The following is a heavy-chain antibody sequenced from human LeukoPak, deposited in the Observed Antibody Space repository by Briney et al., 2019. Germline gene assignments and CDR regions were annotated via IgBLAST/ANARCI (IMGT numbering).Heavy chain of an antibody. V-gene: IGHV4-4*09. CDR3: ARNTPYYYDSSFGYYYYMDV. D-gene: IGHD3-22*01. CDR2: IYTSGST. J-gene: IGHJ6*03. Sequence: SETLSLTCTVSGGSISSYYWSWIRQPAGKGLEWIGYIYTSGSTNYNPSLKSRVTISVDTSKNQFSLKLSSVTAADTAVYYCARNTPYYYDSSFGYYYYMDVWGKGTTVTVSS. CDR1: GGSISSYY.